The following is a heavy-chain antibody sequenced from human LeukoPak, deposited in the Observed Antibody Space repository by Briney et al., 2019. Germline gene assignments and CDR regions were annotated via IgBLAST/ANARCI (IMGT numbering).Heavy chain of an antibody. V-gene: IGHV1-69*06. CDR1: GYTFTSYA. D-gene: IGHD3-22*01. CDR2: IIPIFGTA. Sequence: SVKVSCKASGYTFTSYAISWVRQAPGQGLEWMGGIIPIFGTANYAQKFQGRVTITADKSTSTAYMELSSLRSEDTAVYYCARAGDYYDSSGPRLDYWGQGTLVTVSS. J-gene: IGHJ4*02. CDR3: ARAGDYYDSSGPRLDY.